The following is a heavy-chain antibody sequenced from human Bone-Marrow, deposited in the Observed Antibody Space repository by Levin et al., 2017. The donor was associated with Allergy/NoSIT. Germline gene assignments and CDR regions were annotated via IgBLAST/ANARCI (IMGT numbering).Heavy chain of an antibody. D-gene: IGHD5-12*01. V-gene: IGHV3-7*01. CDR2: IKEDGSQT. CDR1: GFSLSGYW. CDR3: VREISGTRCNGFGWDDYFYGLDV. J-gene: IGHJ6*02. Sequence: GGSLRLSCAASGFSLSGYWMTWVRQIPGKGLEWVASIKEDGSQTYYLDAVKGRFTVSRDNTKNSLSLQMSNLRGEDTAIHYWVREISGTRCNGFGWDDYFYGLDVWGPGVAVSVSS.